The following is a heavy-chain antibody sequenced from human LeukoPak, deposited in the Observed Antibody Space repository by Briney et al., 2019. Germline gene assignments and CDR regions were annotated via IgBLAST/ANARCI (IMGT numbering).Heavy chain of an antibody. V-gene: IGHV3-23*01. CDR3: AEDRYGSGSPSGY. CDR1: GFTFSSYA. CDR2: ISGSGGST. D-gene: IGHD3-10*01. J-gene: IGHJ4*02. Sequence: SGGSLRLSCAASGFTFSSYAMSWVRQAPGKGLEWVSAISGSGGSTYYADSVKGRFTISRDNSKNTLYLQMNSLRAEDTAVYYCAEDRYGSGSPSGYWGQGTLVTVSS.